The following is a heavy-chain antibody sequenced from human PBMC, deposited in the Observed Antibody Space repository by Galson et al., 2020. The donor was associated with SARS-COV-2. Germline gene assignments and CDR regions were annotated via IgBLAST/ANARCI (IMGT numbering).Heavy chain of an antibody. CDR2: ISYDGSNK. Sequence: GESLKISCAASGFTFSSYAMHWVRQAPGKGLEWVAVISYDGSNKYYADSVKGRFTISRDNSKNTLYLQMNSLRAEDTAVYYCAREDTAPNWFYPWGQGTLVTVSS. D-gene: IGHD5-18*01. V-gene: IGHV3-30*04. CDR1: GFTFSSYA. CDR3: AREDTAPNWFYP. J-gene: IGHJ5*02.